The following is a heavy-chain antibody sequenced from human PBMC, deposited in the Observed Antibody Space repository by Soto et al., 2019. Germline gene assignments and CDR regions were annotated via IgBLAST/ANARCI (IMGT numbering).Heavy chain of an antibody. V-gene: IGHV1-18*04. CDR2: ISAYNGNA. D-gene: IGHD3-3*01. CDR3: ARGSRFDWFDP. J-gene: IGHJ5*02. CDR1: GYTFINYG. Sequence: QVQLVQSGAEVKKPGASVKVSCRASGYTFINYGFTWVRQAPGQGLEWMGWISAYNGNANYGQNFQGRVTMTTDTATSTAHMELRSLRYDDTAIYYCARGSRFDWFDPWGQGTLVTVSS.